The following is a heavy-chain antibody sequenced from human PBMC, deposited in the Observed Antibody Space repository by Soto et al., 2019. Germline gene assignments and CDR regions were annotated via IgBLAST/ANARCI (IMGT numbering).Heavy chain of an antibody. V-gene: IGHV4-30-4*01. D-gene: IGHD6-6*01. CDR2: IYYSGST. CDR1: GGSISSGDYY. J-gene: IGHJ6*02. Sequence: SETLSLTCTVSGGSISSGDYYWSWIRQPPGKGLEWIGYIYYSGSTYYNPSLKSRVTISVDTSKNQFSLKLRSVTAADTAVYYCARVPRTSSSFLLPCYYGMDVWGQGTTVTVSS. CDR3: ARVPRTSSSFLLPCYYGMDV.